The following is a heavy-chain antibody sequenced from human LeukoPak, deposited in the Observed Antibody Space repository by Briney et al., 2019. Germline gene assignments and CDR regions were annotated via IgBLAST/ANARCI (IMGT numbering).Heavy chain of an antibody. CDR1: GFTFSSYG. V-gene: IGHV3-33*01. CDR2: IWYDGSNK. J-gene: IGHJ6*02. D-gene: IGHD3-10*01. CDR3: ARDQMVRGTTYYYYGMDV. Sequence: GGSLRLSCAASGFTFSSYGMHWVRQAPGKGLEWVAVIWYDGSNKYYADSVKGRFTISRDNSKNTLYLQMNSLRAEDTAVYYCARDQMVRGTTYYYYGMDVWGQGTTVTVSS.